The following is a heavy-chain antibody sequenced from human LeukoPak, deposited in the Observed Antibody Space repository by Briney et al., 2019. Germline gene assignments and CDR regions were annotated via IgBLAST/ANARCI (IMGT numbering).Heavy chain of an antibody. D-gene: IGHD2-2*01. Sequence: PGGSLRLSCAASGFTFSTYAMSWVRQAPGKGLEWVSAINERGDRTYYPDSLKGRFTISRDNSQNTLYLQMHSLRPEDTAVYYCAKDPYQLLRPGYFDYWGQGTLVTVSS. V-gene: IGHV3-23*01. CDR3: AKDPYQLLRPGYFDY. CDR1: GFTFSTYA. J-gene: IGHJ4*02. CDR2: INERGDRT.